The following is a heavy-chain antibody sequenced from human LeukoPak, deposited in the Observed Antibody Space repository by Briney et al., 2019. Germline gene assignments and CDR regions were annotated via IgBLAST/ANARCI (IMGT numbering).Heavy chain of an antibody. J-gene: IGHJ4*02. Sequence: SETLSLTCTVSGGSISSYYWSWIRQPPGKGLEWIGYIYYSGSTNYNPSLKSQVTISVDTSKNQFSLKLSSVTAADTAVYYCARAGGYDSSGYYPYYFDYWGQGTLVTVSS. CDR1: GGSISSYY. V-gene: IGHV4-59*01. CDR3: ARAGGYDSSGYYPYYFDY. D-gene: IGHD3-22*01. CDR2: IYYSGST.